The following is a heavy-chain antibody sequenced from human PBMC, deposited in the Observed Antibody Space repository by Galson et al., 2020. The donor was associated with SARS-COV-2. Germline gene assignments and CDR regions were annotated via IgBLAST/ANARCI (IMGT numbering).Heavy chain of an antibody. V-gene: IGHV1-2*02. D-gene: IGHD6-13*01. J-gene: IGHJ4*02. CDR2: VNPNTGDI. CDR1: RYSFTDYY. CDR3: ARDRISAADDFDY. Sequence: ASVNVSCQASRYSFTDYYMHWVRQAPAEGLEWMGWVNPNTGDIKYQEKFQDRVSMTRDTFISTAYMELSRLTSDDTAVYYCARDRISAADDFDYWGQGTLGTVSS.